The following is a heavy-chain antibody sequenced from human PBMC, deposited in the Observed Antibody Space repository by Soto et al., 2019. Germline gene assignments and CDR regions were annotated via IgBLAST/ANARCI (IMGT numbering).Heavy chain of an antibody. CDR2: IYVIGNT. J-gene: IGHJ4*02. D-gene: IGHD2-2*02. Sequence: SETLSLTCSVSGASISTNNYFWAWIRQPPGGGLEWIGSIYVIGNTYYNPSLRSRVTVSQDASEKHFSLTLTSVTAADTAMYYCSNRYCTSTSCYTTTRSSFRSYFDLWGQRIQVPLCS. V-gene: IGHV4-39*02. CDR3: SNRYCTSTSCYTTTRSSFRSYFDL. CDR1: GASISTNNYF.